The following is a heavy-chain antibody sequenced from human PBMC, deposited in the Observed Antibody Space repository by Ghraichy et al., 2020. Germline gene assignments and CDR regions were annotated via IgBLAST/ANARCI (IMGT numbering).Heavy chain of an antibody. J-gene: IGHJ4*02. V-gene: IGHV3-7*01. CDR3: ARITENWNYSDYFDY. Sequence: LSLTCAASGFTFSSYWMSWVRQAPGKGLEWVANIKQDGSEKYYVDSVKGRFTISRDNAKNSLYLQMNSLRAEDTAVYYCARITENWNYSDYFDYWGQGTLVTVSS. D-gene: IGHD1-7*01. CDR2: IKQDGSEK. CDR1: GFTFSSYW.